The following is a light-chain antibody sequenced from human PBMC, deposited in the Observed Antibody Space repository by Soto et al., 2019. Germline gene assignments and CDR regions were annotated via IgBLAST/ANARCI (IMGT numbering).Light chain of an antibody. CDR2: GAS. J-gene: IGKJ5*01. Sequence: TISPVTLSVSPGERVTLSCRSSQSVADNLAWFQQKPGQGPRLLIYGASTRDTGIPARFSGSGPETDFTLTVSSLQSEDSAVYYCQQYNYRPITFGQGTRLDIK. CDR3: QQYNYRPIT. V-gene: IGKV3-15*01. CDR1: QSVADN.